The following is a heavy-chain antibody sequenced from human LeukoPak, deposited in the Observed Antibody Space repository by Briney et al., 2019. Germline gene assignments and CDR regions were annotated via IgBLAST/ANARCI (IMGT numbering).Heavy chain of an antibody. CDR2: ITSTGDTT. D-gene: IGHD6-13*01. CDR3: AKDYSTIPAAANPFFDY. J-gene: IGHJ4*02. CDR1: GFTFSSYA. V-gene: IGHV3-23*01. Sequence: GGSQRLSCAASGFTFSSYAMTWVRQAPGKALEWVSGITSTGDTTFYADSVEARITISRYNSKNTLYLQMHSLRADDTAVYYCAKDYSTIPAAANPFFDYWGQGVLVTASS.